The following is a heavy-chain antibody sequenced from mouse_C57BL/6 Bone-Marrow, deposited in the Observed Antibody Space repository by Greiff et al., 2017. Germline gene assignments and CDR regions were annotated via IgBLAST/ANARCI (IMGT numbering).Heavy chain of an antibody. CDR3: VRSYYYGSRTGFAY. D-gene: IGHD1-1*01. CDR2: IRSKSSNYAT. J-gene: IGHJ3*01. Sequence: EVMLVASGGGLVQPKGSLKLSCAASGFTFNTYAMHWVRQAPGKGLEWVARIRSKSSNYATYYADSVKDRFTISRDDSQSMLDLKMNNLKTEDTAMYYCVRSYYYGSRTGFAYWGQGTLVTVSA. CDR1: GFTFNTYA. V-gene: IGHV10-3*01.